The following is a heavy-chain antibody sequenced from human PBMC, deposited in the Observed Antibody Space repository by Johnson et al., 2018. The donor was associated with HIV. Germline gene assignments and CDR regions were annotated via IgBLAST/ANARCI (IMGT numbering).Heavy chain of an antibody. J-gene: IGHJ3*02. CDR3: ARDMVGATFDDAFDI. D-gene: IGHD1-26*01. CDR2: ISYDGSNK. V-gene: IGHV3-30*04. CDR1: GFTFSSYA. Sequence: QVQLVESGGGVVQPERSLRLSCSASGFTFSSYAMHWVRQAPGKGLEWVACISYDGSNKYYAGSVKGRFTISRDNSKNTLYLPMNSLRAEDTAVYYCARDMVGATFDDAFDIWDQGTMVTVSS.